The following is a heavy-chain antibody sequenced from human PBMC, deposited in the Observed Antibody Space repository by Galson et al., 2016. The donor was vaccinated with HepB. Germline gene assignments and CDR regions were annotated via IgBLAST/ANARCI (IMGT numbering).Heavy chain of an antibody. J-gene: IGHJ4*02. D-gene: IGHD5-12*01. CDR2: IYYSGST. Sequence: ETLSLTCTVSGGSINNYYWSWIRQPPGKGLEWIGYIYYSGSTNYNPSLKSRVTISVDTSKNQFSLKLSSVTAADTAVYYCARRGYVPYFDYWGQGTLVTVSS. CDR1: GGSINNYY. CDR3: ARRGYVPYFDY. V-gene: IGHV4-59*01.